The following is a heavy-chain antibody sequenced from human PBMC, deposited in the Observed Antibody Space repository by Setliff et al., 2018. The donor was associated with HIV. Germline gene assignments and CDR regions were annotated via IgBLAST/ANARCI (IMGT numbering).Heavy chain of an antibody. Sequence: SETLSLTCNVSAASVGTGAYDWSWIRQSPGKGLEGLGYLYYSGSIDYNPSLKTRVSISIDMSKNQFSLKMSSVTAADTAVYFCARGLRTSLVFFDSWGQGILVTVSS. CDR3: ARGLRTSLVFFDS. J-gene: IGHJ4*02. V-gene: IGHV4-61*08. CDR2: LYYSGSI. D-gene: IGHD2-8*01. CDR1: AASVGTGAYD.